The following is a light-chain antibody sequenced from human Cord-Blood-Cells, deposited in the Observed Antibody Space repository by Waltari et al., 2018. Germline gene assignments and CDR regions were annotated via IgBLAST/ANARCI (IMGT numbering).Light chain of an antibody. Sequence: QSVLTQPPSVSEAPKQRVTISCSGSRSTIGNNAVNWYQHLPGKAPKLLLDYDALLPTGVSDRFSGSKSGTSSALAIGGLQSEDEADYYGAAWYDSLNGPVFGGGTKLTVL. V-gene: IGLV1-36*01. CDR1: RSTIGNNA. CDR3: AAWYDSLNGPV. CDR2: YDA. J-gene: IGLJ2*01.